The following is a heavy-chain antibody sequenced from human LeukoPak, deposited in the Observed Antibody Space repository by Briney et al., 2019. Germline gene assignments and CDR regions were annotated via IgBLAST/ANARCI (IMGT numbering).Heavy chain of an antibody. CDR2: IIPIFGTA. J-gene: IGHJ3*02. Sequence: GASVKVSCKASGGTFSSYAISWVRQAPGQGLEWMGGIIPIFGTANYAQKFQGRATITADESTSTAYMELSSLRSEDTAVYYCARGYCSSTSCYNDAFDIWGQGTMVTVSS. CDR1: GGTFSSYA. D-gene: IGHD2-2*01. V-gene: IGHV1-69*13. CDR3: ARGYCSSTSCYNDAFDI.